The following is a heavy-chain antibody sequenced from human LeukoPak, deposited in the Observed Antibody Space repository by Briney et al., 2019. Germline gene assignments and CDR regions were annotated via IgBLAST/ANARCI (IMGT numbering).Heavy chain of an antibody. D-gene: IGHD3-10*01. CDR1: GGSISSYY. Sequence: SETLSLTCTVSGGSISSYYWTWVRQPPGKRLEWIGYIFHTGSTNYNPSLKSRVTMSLDTSKNQFSLKLSSVTAADTAVYYCASPGSGRHTFDIWGQGTMVTVSS. J-gene: IGHJ3*02. CDR3: ASPGSGRHTFDI. CDR2: IFHTGST. V-gene: IGHV4-59*08.